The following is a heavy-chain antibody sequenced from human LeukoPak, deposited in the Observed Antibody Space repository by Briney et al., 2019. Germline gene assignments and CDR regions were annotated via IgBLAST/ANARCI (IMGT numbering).Heavy chain of an antibody. Sequence: GGSLRLSCAASGFTVSSNYMSWVRQAPGKGLEWVSAISGSGGSTYYADSVKGRFTISRDNSKNTLYLQMNSLRAEDTAVYYCAREEYSYYYDSSGYYRPLDYWGQGTLVTVSS. V-gene: IGHV3-23*01. D-gene: IGHD3-22*01. J-gene: IGHJ4*02. CDR3: AREEYSYYYDSSGYYRPLDY. CDR2: ISGSGGST. CDR1: GFTVSSNY.